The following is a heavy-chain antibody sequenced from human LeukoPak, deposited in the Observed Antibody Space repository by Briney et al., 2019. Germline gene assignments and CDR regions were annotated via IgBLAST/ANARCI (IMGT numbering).Heavy chain of an antibody. Sequence: SETLSLTCTVSGGSIITRSFYWGWIRQPPGKGLEWIGSIYYSGSTYYNPSLKSRVTISEDTSKNQFSLKLSSVTAADTAVFYCARHDYSDDDPKCFDYWGQGTLVTVSS. CDR1: GGSIITRSFY. V-gene: IGHV4-39*01. D-gene: IGHD4-17*01. J-gene: IGHJ4*02. CDR2: IYYSGST. CDR3: ARHDYSDDDPKCFDY.